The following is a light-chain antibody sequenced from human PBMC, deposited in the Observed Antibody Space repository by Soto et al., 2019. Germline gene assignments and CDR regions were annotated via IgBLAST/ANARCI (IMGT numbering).Light chain of an antibody. V-gene: IGLV2-11*01. CDR1: SSDVGGYNY. Sequence: QSALTQPRSVSGSPGQSVAISCTGTSSDVGGYNYVSWYQQHPGKAPKVMIFDVNKRPSGVPDRFSGSKSGNTASLTISGLQAEDEADYYRCSYAGRYTYVFGTGTKLTVL. CDR3: CSYAGRYTYV. J-gene: IGLJ1*01. CDR2: DVN.